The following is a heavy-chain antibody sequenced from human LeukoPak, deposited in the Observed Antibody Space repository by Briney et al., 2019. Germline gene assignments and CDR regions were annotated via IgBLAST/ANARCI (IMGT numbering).Heavy chain of an antibody. D-gene: IGHD1-26*01. J-gene: IGHJ6*02. V-gene: IGHV4-59*04. Sequence: PSETLSLTCTVSGGSISSYYWSWIRQPPGKGLEWIGYIYYSGSTYYNPSLKSRVTISVDTSKNQFSLKLSSVTAADTAVYYCARLWWELHRVDSDGMDVWGQGTTVTVSS. CDR1: GGSISSYY. CDR3: ARLWWELHRVDSDGMDV. CDR2: IYYSGST.